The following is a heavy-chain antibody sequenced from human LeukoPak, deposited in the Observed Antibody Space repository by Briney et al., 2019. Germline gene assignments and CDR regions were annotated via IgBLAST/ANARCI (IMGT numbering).Heavy chain of an antibody. CDR2: IIESGEST. V-gene: IGHV3-23*01. CDR3: AKGSAQYYFDS. D-gene: IGHD3-10*01. Sequence: GGSLRLSCAASGFTFNKYAMYWVRQAPGKGLEWVSAIIESGESTYYTDSVKGRFTISRDNSKNTLYLQMNSLRAEDTAFYYCAKGSAQYYFDSWGQGTPVTVSS. CDR1: GFTFNKYA. J-gene: IGHJ4*02.